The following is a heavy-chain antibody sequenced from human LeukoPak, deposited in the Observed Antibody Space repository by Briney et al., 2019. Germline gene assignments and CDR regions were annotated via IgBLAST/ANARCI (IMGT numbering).Heavy chain of an antibody. V-gene: IGHV3-30*18. D-gene: IGHD5-12*01. J-gene: IGHJ4*02. CDR2: ISYDGSNK. Sequence: GGSLRLSCAASGFTFSSYGMHWVRQAPGKGLEWVAVISYDGSNKYYADSVKGRFTISRDNSKNTLYLQMNSLRAEDTAVYYCAEDTATNLHYYFDYWGQGTLVTVSS. CDR1: GFTFSSYG. CDR3: AEDTATNLHYYFDY.